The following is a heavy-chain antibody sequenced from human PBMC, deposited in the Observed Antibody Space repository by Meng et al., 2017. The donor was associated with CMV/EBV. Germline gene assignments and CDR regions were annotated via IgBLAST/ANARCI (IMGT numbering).Heavy chain of an antibody. CDR1: GFTFSSYA. J-gene: IGHJ3*01. CDR3: AKLTEQWLVR. D-gene: IGHD6-19*01. Sequence: GESLKISCAASGFTFSSYAMSWVRQAPGKGLEWVSVIYSGGSSTYYADSVKGRFTISRDNSKNTLYLQMNSLRAEDMAVYYCAKLTEQWLVRWGQGTMVTVSS. V-gene: IGHV3-23*03. CDR2: IYSGGSST.